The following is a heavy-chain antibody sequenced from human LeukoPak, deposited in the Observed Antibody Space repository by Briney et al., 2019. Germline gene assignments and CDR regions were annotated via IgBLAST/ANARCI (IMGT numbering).Heavy chain of an antibody. Sequence: PSETLSLTCTVSGGSISSYYWSWIRQPAGKGLEWIGRIYTSGSTNYNPSLKSRVTISVDTSKNQFSLKLSSVTAADTAVYYWARGGGGGGATIPRLTDAFDIWGQGTMVTVSS. CDR2: IYTSGST. J-gene: IGHJ3*02. V-gene: IGHV4-4*07. D-gene: IGHD5-12*01. CDR1: GGSISSYY. CDR3: ARGGGGGGATIPRLTDAFDI.